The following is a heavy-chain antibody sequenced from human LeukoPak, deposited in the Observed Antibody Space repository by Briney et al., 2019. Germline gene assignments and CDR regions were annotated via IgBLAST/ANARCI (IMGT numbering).Heavy chain of an antibody. D-gene: IGHD3-3*01. Sequence: SGGSLRLSCAASGFTFSSYAMSWVRQAPGKGLEWVSVIYSGGSTYYADSVKGRFTTSRHNSKNTLYLQMNSLRAEDTAVYYCAILHYDFWSGYYTPWGQGTLVTVSS. CDR3: AILHYDFWSGYYTP. CDR1: GFTFSSYA. CDR2: IYSGGST. J-gene: IGHJ5*02. V-gene: IGHV3-53*04.